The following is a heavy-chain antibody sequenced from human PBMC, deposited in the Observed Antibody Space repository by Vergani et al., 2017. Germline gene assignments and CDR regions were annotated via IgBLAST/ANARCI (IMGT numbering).Heavy chain of an antibody. CDR1: GFTFSSYA. Sequence: EVQLLESGGGLVQPGGSLRLSCAASGFTFSSYAMSWLRQAPGKGLEWVSAISGSGGSTYYADSVKGRFTISRDNSKNTLYLQMNSLRAEDTAVYYCAKGEGYYYYMDVWGKGTTVTVSS. CDR3: AKGEGYYYYMDV. V-gene: IGHV3-23*01. CDR2: ISGSGGST. J-gene: IGHJ6*03.